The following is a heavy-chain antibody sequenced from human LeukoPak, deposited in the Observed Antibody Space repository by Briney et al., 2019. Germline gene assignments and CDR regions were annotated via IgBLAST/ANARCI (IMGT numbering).Heavy chain of an antibody. D-gene: IGHD3-3*01. CDR1: GFTFSSYW. V-gene: IGHV3-74*01. CDR2: ITSDGSST. J-gene: IGHJ4*02. CDR3: ASGPPFLKYFEY. Sequence: PGGSLRISCAAPGFTFSSYWMHWVRQAPGKGLVWVSRITSDGSSTSYADSVKGRFTISRDNAKNTLYLQMNSLRAEDTAVYYCASGPPFLKYFEYWGQGTLVTVSS.